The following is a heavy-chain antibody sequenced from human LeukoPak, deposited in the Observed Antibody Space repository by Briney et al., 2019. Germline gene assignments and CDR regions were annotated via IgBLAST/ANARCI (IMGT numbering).Heavy chain of an antibody. D-gene: IGHD3-22*01. V-gene: IGHV1-69*13. CDR1: GGTFSSYA. CDR3: ARDSRYYYDSSSQYNWFDP. Sequence: SVKVSCKASGGTFSSYAISWVRQAPGQGLEWMGGIIPIFGTANYAQKFQGRVTITADESTSTAYMELSSLRSEDTAVYYCARDSRYYYDSSSQYNWFDPWGQGTLDTVSS. CDR2: IIPIFGTA. J-gene: IGHJ5*02.